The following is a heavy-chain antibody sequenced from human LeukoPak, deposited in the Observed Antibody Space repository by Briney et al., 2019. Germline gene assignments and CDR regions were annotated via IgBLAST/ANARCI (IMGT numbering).Heavy chain of an antibody. CDR3: AKDVIAVAGDSTRFQH. J-gene: IGHJ1*01. V-gene: IGHV3-23*01. Sequence: GGSLRLSCTASGFTFSSYAMSWVRQAPGKGLGWVSAISGSGGSTYYADSVKGRFTISRDNSKNTLYLQMNSLRAEDTAVYYCAKDVIAVAGDSTRFQHWGQGTLVTVSS. D-gene: IGHD6-19*01. CDR1: GFTFSSYA. CDR2: ISGSGGST.